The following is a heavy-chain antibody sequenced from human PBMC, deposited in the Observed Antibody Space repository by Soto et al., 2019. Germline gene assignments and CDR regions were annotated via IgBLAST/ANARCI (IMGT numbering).Heavy chain of an antibody. CDR2: IYGDGTT. V-gene: IGHV3-53*01. Sequence: EVHLVESGGGLIQPGGSLRLSCAASGFTVSSNYMTWVRRAPGKGLEWVSGIYGDGTTYYADSVKGRFTISRDNSKNTLYLQMNSLRVEDTALYYCARDSIGPFDYWGQGTLVTVSS. J-gene: IGHJ4*02. CDR1: GFTVSSNY. D-gene: IGHD3-3*01. CDR3: ARDSIGPFDY.